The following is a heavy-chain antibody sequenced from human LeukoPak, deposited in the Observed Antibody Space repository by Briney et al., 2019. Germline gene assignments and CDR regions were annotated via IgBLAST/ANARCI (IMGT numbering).Heavy chain of an antibody. J-gene: IGHJ3*02. CDR1: GGSISSSSYY. CDR3: ARESGITMIVVVIEDAFDI. CDR2: ISYSGST. Sequence: SETLSLTCTVSGGSISSSSYYWGWIRQPPGKGLEWIGSISYSGSTYHNPSLKSRVTISVDTSKNQSSLKLSSVTAADTAVYYCARESGITMIVVVIEDAFDIWGQGTMVTVSS. V-gene: IGHV4-39*07. D-gene: IGHD3-22*01.